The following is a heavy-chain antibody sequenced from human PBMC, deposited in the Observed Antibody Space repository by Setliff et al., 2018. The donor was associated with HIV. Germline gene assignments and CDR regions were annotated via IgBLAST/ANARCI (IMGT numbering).Heavy chain of an antibody. J-gene: IGHJ3*01. V-gene: IGHV3-23*01. Sequence: PGGSLRLSCAAFEFTFSSYAMSWVRQAPGKGLEWVSGISGNGDSTYYADSVKGRFTISRDNSKNTLFLQVNSLRAEDTAVYYCAKTWGPKAWGQGTKVTVSS. CDR2: ISGNGDST. D-gene: IGHD7-27*01. CDR1: EFTFSSYA. CDR3: AKTWGPKA.